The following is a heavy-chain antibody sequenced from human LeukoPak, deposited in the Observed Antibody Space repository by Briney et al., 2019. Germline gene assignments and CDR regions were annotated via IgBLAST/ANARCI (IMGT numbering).Heavy chain of an antibody. V-gene: IGHV3-74*01. CDR1: GFTFSSYW. CDR2: INGDGSGT. D-gene: IGHD1-26*01. CDR3: ANSPPPRGATLFVPLFDY. J-gene: IGHJ4*02. Sequence: QAGGSLRLSCAASGFTFSSYWMHWVRQAPGKGLVWVSRINGDGSGTSYADFVKGRFTISRDNAKNTLYLQLNSLRAEDTAVYYCANSPPPRGATLFVPLFDYWGQGTLVTVSS.